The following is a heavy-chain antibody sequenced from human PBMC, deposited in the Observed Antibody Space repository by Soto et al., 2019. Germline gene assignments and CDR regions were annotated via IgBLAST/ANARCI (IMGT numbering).Heavy chain of an antibody. CDR2: FYYSEST. J-gene: IGHJ4*02. D-gene: IGHD4-17*01. CDR3: VRLGIDYGDDF. V-gene: IGHV4-39*01. CDR1: GGSISSSSFQ. Sequence: SETLSLTCTVSGGSISSSSFQWGWIRQPPGKGLECIGSFYYSESTYYNPSLKSRVTISVDTSKKQISLKLRSVTAADTAVYYCVRLGIDYGDDFWGQGSLVTVS.